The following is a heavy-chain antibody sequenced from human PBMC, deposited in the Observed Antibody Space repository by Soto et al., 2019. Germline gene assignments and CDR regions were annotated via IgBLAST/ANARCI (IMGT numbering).Heavy chain of an antibody. J-gene: IGHJ4*02. Sequence: SETLSLTCTVSGGSISSGGYYWSWIRQHPGKGLEWIGYIYYSGSTYYNPSLKSRVTISVDTSKNQFSLKLSSVTAADTAVYYCARVNAAESFDYWGQGTLVTVSS. V-gene: IGHV4-31*03. CDR1: GGSISSGGYY. D-gene: IGHD6-13*01. CDR3: ARVNAAESFDY. CDR2: IYYSGST.